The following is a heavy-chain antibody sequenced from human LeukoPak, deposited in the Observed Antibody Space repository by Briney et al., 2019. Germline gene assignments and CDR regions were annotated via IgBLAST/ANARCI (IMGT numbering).Heavy chain of an antibody. Sequence: SETLSLTCTVSGGSISSYYWSWIRQPPGKGLEWIGHIYYSGNTNYNPSLKSRVTISLDTSKNQFSLKLTSVTAADTAVYYCARRAGSSGYSYYFDYRGQGTLVTVAS. CDR2: IYYSGNT. CDR3: ARRAGSSGYSYYFDY. V-gene: IGHV4-59*08. D-gene: IGHD3-22*01. J-gene: IGHJ4*02. CDR1: GGSISSYY.